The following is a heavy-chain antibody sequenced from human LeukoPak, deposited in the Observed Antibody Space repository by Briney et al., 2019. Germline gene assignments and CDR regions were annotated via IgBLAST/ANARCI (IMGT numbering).Heavy chain of an antibody. J-gene: IGHJ1*01. CDR1: GDSISSDY. CDR2: IYRIGNT. CDR3: AGRGQRYFRD. V-gene: IGHV4-4*08. Sequence: SETLSLTCSVSGDSISSDYWSWIRQPPGKGLEWIGYIYRIGNTDYNPSLKSRVTISLDTSKNQLSLNLTSVTAADTAVYYCAGRGQRYFRDLGQGTLVTVSS.